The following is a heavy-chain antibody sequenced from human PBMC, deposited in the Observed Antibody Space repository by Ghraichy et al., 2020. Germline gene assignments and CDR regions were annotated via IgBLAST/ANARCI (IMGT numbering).Heavy chain of an antibody. CDR2: INHSGST. D-gene: IGHD2-15*01. CDR1: GGSFSGYY. CDR3: ARGRPRLGYCSGGSCLQYYCYYYGMDV. Sequence: SETLSLTCAVYGGSFSGYYWSWIRQPPGKGLEWIGEINHSGSTNYNPSLKSRVTISVDTSKNQFSLRLSSVTAADTAVYYCARGRPRLGYCSGGSCLQYYCYYYGMDVCGQGTTVTVSS. J-gene: IGHJ6*02. V-gene: IGHV4-34*01.